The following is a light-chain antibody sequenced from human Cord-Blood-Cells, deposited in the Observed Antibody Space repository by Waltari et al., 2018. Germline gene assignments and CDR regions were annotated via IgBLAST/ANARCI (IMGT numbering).Light chain of an antibody. CDR1: SSDVGSYNL. CDR2: EGS. Sequence: QSALTQSASVSGSPGQSITISCTGTSSDVGSYNLVSWYQQHPGKAPKLMIYEGSKRPSGVSNRFSGSKSGNTASLTISGLQAEDEADYYGCSYAGSSTYVFGTGTKVTVL. V-gene: IGLV2-23*01. J-gene: IGLJ1*01. CDR3: CSYAGSSTYV.